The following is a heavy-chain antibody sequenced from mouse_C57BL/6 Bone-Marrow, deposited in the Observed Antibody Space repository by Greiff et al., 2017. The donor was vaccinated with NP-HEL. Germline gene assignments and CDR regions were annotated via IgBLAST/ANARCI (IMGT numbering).Heavy chain of an antibody. CDR3: ARDGYYYGSSGY. CDR1: GYTFTDSY. CDR2: IYPGSGNT. D-gene: IGHD1-1*01. J-gene: IGHJ2*01. V-gene: IGHV1-76*01. Sequence: VQLQQSGAELVRPGASVKLSCKASGYTFTDSYINWVKQRPGQGLEWIARIYPGSGNTYYNEKFKGKATLTAEKSSSTAYMQLSSLTSEDSAVYFCARDGYYYGSSGYWGQGTTLTVSS.